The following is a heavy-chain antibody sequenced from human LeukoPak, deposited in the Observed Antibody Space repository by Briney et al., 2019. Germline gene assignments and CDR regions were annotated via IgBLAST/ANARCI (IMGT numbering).Heavy chain of an antibody. Sequence: PGRSLRLSCRASGXTFGDYGVSWVRQAPGKGLEWVGFIGGKASGGTSEYAASVKGRFSISRDDSKSIAYLQMNSLKTEDTVVYYCTADQFFWGQGTLVTVS. V-gene: IGHV3-49*04. CDR3: TADQFF. CDR2: IGGKASGGTS. J-gene: IGHJ4*02. D-gene: IGHD3-3*01. CDR1: GXTFGDYG.